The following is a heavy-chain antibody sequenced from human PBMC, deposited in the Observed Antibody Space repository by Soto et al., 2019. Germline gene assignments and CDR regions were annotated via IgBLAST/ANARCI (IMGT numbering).Heavy chain of an antibody. J-gene: IGHJ4*02. D-gene: IGHD6-13*01. V-gene: IGHV3-53*01. CDR1: GFTVSSNY. CDR2: IYSGGST. CDR3: ARGIAAAASTYYFDY. Sequence: GGSVRLSCAASGFTVSSNYMSWVRQAPGKGLEWVSVIYSGGSTYYADSVKGRFTISRDNSKNTLYLQMNSLRAEDTAVYYCARGIAAAASTYYFDYWGQGTLVTVSS.